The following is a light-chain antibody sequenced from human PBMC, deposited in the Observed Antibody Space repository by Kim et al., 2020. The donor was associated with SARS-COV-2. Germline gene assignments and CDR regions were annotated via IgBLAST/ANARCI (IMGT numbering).Light chain of an antibody. CDR1: SGSIASNY. V-gene: IGLV6-57*01. J-gene: IGLJ3*02. CDR2: EDN. CDR3: HSYDSNTLV. Sequence: GKTVTISCTRSSGSIASNYVQWYQQRPGSSPTAVIYEDNQRPSGVPDRFSGSIDSSSNSASLTISGLKTEDEADYYCHSYDSNTLVFGGGTQLTVL.